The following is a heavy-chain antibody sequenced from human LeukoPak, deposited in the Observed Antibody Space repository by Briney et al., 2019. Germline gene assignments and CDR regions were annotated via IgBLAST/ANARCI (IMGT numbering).Heavy chain of an antibody. D-gene: IGHD3-16*01. CDR2: IDTNTGNA. J-gene: IGHJ6*02. Sequence: GASVKVSCKASGYTFTSYYMHWVRQAPGQGLEWMGWIDTNTGNAAYAQGLTGRSVFSLDTSVSTAYLEISSLKAEDTAVYYCARPMGRYYYGMDVWGQGTTVTVS. CDR1: GYTFTSYY. V-gene: IGHV7-4-1*02. CDR3: ARPMGRYYYGMDV.